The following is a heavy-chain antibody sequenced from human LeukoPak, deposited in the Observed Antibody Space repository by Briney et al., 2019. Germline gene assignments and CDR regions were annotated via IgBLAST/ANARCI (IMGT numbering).Heavy chain of an antibody. D-gene: IGHD2-21*01. CDR2: IYSSGNT. CDR3: ARRGIVVQDGFDI. CDR1: AGSISSYY. V-gene: IGHV4-59*08. J-gene: IGHJ3*02. Sequence: SETLSLTCTVSAGSISSYYWGWIRQPPGKGLEWIGSIYSSGNTNDNPSLKSRLTISVNTSKNQFSLKLTSVTAADTAMYYCARRGIVVQDGFDIWGQGTMVTVSS.